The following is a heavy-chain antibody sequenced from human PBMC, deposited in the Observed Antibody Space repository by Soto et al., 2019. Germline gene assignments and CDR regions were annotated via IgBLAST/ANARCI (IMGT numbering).Heavy chain of an antibody. V-gene: IGHV1-69*12. CDR2: TIPIFGTA. J-gene: IGHJ4*02. CDR3: ARDYYDSSGYYYRRHEN. CDR1: GGTFSSYA. D-gene: IGHD3-22*01. Sequence: QVQLVQSGAEVKKPGSSVKVSCKASGGTFSSYAISWVRQAPGQGLEWMGGTIPIFGTANYAQKFQGRVTITADESTSTAYMELSSLRSEDTAVYYCARDYYDSSGYYYRRHENWGQGTLVTVSS.